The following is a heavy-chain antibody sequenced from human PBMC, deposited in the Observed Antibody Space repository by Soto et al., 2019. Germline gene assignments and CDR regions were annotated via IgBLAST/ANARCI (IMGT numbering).Heavy chain of an antibody. J-gene: IGHJ4*02. V-gene: IGHV3-23*01. CDR3: AKLTMIVVVITWVDY. Sequence: EVQLLESGGGLVQPGGSLRLSCAASGFTFSSYAMSWVRQAPGKGLEWVSAISGSGGSTYYADSVKGRFTISRDNSKNTLYLQMNSLSAEDTAVYYCAKLTMIVVVITWVDYWGQGTLVTVSS. CDR1: GFTFSSYA. CDR2: ISGSGGST. D-gene: IGHD3-22*01.